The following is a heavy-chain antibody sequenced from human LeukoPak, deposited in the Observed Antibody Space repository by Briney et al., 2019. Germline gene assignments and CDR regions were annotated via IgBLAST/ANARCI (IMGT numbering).Heavy chain of an antibody. CDR2: INIDGNTS. CDR3: ATRNY. V-gene: IGHV3-74*01. CDR1: GFTFSSYW. Sequence: PGGSLRLSCAASGFTFSSYWMHWVRQAPGKGLVWVSRINIDGNTSNYADSVKGRFTISRDNSKNTLYLQMNSLRADDTAVYYCATRNYWGQGTLVTVSS. J-gene: IGHJ4*02.